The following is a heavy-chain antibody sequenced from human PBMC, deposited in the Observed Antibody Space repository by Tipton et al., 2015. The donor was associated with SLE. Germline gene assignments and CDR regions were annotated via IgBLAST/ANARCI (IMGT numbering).Heavy chain of an antibody. V-gene: IGHV3-30*04. Sequence: SLRLSCAASGFTFSSYAMHWVRQAPGKGLEWVAVISYDGSNKYYADSVKGRFTISRDNSKNTLYLQMNSLRAEDTALFYCARDPYFYGSGTSVDYWGQGTVVTVSS. CDR1: GFTFSSYA. CDR3: ARDPYFYGSGTSVDY. D-gene: IGHD3-10*01. J-gene: IGHJ4*02. CDR2: ISYDGSNK.